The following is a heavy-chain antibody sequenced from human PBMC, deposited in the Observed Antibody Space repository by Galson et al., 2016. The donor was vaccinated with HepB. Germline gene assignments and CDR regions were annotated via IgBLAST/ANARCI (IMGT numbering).Heavy chain of an antibody. CDR2: IYGSGST. CDR3: ARGFGSIWYYFDH. V-gene: IGHV4-4*07. Sequence: TLSLTCSVSSGSMKDFYWTYIRQSAGKGLEWIGRIYGSGSTDFNPSLKSRVAMSLDTSTNQFSLKLASVTAAGTAVYYCARGFGSIWYYFDHWDQGVMVTVSS. D-gene: IGHD3-10*01. CDR1: SGSMKDFY. J-gene: IGHJ4*02.